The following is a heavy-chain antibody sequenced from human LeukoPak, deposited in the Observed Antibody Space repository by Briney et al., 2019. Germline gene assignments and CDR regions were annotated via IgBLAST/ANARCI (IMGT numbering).Heavy chain of an antibody. J-gene: IGHJ4*02. CDR1: GFTFSSYA. D-gene: IGHD6-19*01. CDR2: IYYSENT. V-gene: IGHV4-39*01. CDR3: ARGDHSSGWYFSSGYDY. Sequence: GSLRLSCAASGFTFSSYAMSWVRQPPGKGLEWIGNIYYSENTYYNPSLKSRVTISVDTSKNQFSLKLSSVTASDTAVYYCARGDHSSGWYFSSGYDYWGQGTLVTVSS.